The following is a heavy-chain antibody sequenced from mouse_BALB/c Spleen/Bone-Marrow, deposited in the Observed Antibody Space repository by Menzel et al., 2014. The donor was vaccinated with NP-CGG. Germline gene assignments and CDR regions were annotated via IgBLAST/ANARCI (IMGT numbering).Heavy chain of an antibody. V-gene: IGHV1-14*01. Sequence: EVQRVESGPELVKPGASVMMSCKASGYTFTAYVMHWVKQKPGQGLEWIGYINPYNDGTNYIEKFKGKATPTSDIPSSTTYMELSSLTSEDSAVYYCAREGWLLRFDYWGQGTTLTVSS. CDR3: AREGWLLRFDY. D-gene: IGHD2-3*01. CDR2: INPYNDGT. CDR1: GYTFTAYV. J-gene: IGHJ2*01.